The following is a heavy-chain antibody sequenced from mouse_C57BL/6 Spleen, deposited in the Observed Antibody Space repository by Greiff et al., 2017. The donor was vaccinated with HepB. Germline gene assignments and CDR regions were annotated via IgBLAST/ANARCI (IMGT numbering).Heavy chain of an antibody. CDR2: IYPGSGST. D-gene: IGHD3-2*02. CDR3: ARDSSGYVNWFAY. Sequence: QVQLQQPGAELVKPGASVKMSCKASGYTFTSYWITWVKQRPGQGLEWIGDIYPGSGSTNYNEKFKSKATLTVDTSSSTAYMQLSSLTSEDSAVYYCARDSSGYVNWFAYGGQGTLVTVSA. J-gene: IGHJ3*01. CDR1: GYTFTSYW. V-gene: IGHV1-55*01.